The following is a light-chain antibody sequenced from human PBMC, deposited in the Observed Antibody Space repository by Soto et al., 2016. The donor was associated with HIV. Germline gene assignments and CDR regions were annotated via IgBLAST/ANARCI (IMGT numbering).Light chain of an antibody. Sequence: SYELTQPPSVSVAPGKTATITCEGINIGIKSFYWYQQKSGQAPVLVVYDDNDRPSGIPERFSGSKSGNTATLTISRVEAGDEADYYCQMWKSSSHPHVFGTGTKVNVL. CDR1: NIGIKS. CDR2: DDN. CDR3: QMWKSSSHPHV. J-gene: IGLJ1*01. V-gene: IGLV3-21*03.